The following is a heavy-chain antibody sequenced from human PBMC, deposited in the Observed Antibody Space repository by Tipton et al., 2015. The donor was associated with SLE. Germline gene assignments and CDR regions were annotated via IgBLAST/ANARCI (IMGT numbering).Heavy chain of an antibody. V-gene: IGHV4-59*02. J-gene: IGHJ2*01. D-gene: IGHD4-11*01. CDR3: ARANLQGSPVDYYFDL. CDR2: VSYSGRS. CDR1: GASVSSHY. Sequence: TLSLTCTVSGASVSSHYWSWIRQSPGKGLEWIGYVSYSGRSLYDPSLRSRVTMSLDTSKNQFSLRLSSVTAADTAVYFCARANLQGSPVDYYFDLWGRGTLVTVSS.